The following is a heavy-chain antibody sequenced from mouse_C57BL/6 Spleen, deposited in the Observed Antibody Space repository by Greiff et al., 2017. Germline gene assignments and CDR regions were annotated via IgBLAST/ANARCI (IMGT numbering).Heavy chain of an antibody. CDR2: INPSNGGT. V-gene: IGHV1-53*01. CDR3: SIFRHYGNYYYAMDY. Sequence: VQLQQPGTELVKPGASVKLSCKASGYTFTSYWMHWVKQRPGQGLEWIGNINPSNGGTNYNEKFKSKATLTVDKSSSTAYMQLSILTSKYSAVYYCSIFRHYGNYYYAMDYWGQGTSVTVSS. D-gene: IGHD2-1*01. CDR1: GYTFTSYW. J-gene: IGHJ4*01.